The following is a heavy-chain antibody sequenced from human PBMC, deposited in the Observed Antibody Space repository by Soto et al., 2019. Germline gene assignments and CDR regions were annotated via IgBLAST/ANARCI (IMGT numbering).Heavy chain of an antibody. Sequence: ASVKVSCKASGFTFTSSAVQWVRQARGQRLEWIGWIVVGSGNTNYAQKFQERVTITRDMSTSTAYMELSSLRSEDTAVYYCAADDSQVISSSYYYGMDVWGQGTTVTVSS. V-gene: IGHV1-58*01. J-gene: IGHJ6*02. CDR3: AADDSQVISSSYYYGMDV. CDR2: IVVGSGNT. D-gene: IGHD6-19*01. CDR1: GFTFTSSA.